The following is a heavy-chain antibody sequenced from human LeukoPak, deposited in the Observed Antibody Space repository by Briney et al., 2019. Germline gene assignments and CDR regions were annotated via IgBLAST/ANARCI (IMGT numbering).Heavy chain of an antibody. CDR2: IKQDGSEK. V-gene: IGHV3-7*01. CDR3: ARVAWGNDAFDI. J-gene: IGHJ3*02. Sequence: GGSLRLSCAASGFTFSSYWMSWVRQAPGKGLEWVANIKQDGSEKYYVDSVQGRFTISRDNAKNSLYLQMNSLRAEDTAVYYCARVAWGNDAFDIWGQGTMVTVPS. D-gene: IGHD3-16*01. CDR1: GFTFSSYW.